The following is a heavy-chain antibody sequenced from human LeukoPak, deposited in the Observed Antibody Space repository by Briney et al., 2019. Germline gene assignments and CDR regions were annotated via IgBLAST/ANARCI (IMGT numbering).Heavy chain of an antibody. CDR2: IIPIFGTA. CDR3: ARESSTVGDSPTPFQH. V-gene: IGHV1-69*06. J-gene: IGHJ1*01. Sequence: SVKVSCKASGGTFSSYAISWVRQAPGQGLEWMGGIIPIFGTANYAQKFQGRVTITADKSTSTAYMELSSLRSEDTAVYYCARESSTVGDSPTPFQHWGQGTLVTVSS. CDR1: GGTFSSYA. D-gene: IGHD4-23*01.